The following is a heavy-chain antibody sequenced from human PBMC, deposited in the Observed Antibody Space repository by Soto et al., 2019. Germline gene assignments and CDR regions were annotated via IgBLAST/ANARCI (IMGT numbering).Heavy chain of an antibody. CDR3: ARDRYYDFWSGYDRLDY. CDR2: ISAYNGNT. D-gene: IGHD3-3*01. J-gene: IGHJ4*02. V-gene: IGHV1-18*01. CDR1: GYTFTSYG. Sequence: ASVKVSCKASGYTFTSYGISWVRQAPGQGPEWMGWISAYNGNTNYAQKLQGRVTMTTDTSTSTAYMELRSLRSDDTAVYYCARDRYYDFWSGYDRLDYWGQGTLVTVSS.